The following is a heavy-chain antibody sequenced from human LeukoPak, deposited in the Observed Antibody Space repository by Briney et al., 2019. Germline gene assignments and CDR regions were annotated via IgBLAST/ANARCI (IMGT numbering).Heavy chain of an antibody. V-gene: IGHV3-23*01. CDR1: RFTVSSYA. J-gene: IGHJ4*02. D-gene: IGHD6-6*01. CDR3: AKCSSSSSPPYFDY. Sequence: PGGSLRLSCAASRFTVSSYAMGWVRQAPGKGLEWVSSIDHSGTFTYYADSVKGRFTISRDNSKSTLYLQMNSLRAEDTDLYYCAKCSSSSSPPYFDYCGQGTLVTVSS. CDR2: IDHSGTFT.